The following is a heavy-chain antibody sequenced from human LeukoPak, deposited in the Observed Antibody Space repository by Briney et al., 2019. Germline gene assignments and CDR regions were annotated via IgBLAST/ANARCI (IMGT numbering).Heavy chain of an antibody. Sequence: SSETLSLTCAVYGGSFSGYYWSWIRQPPGKGLEWIGEINHSGSTNYNPSLKSRVTISVDTSKNQFSLKLSSVTAADTAVYYCARRGPFDYWGQGTLVTVSS. J-gene: IGHJ4*02. CDR3: ARRGPFDY. CDR2: INHSGST. V-gene: IGHV4-34*01. D-gene: IGHD6-25*01. CDR1: GGSFSGYY.